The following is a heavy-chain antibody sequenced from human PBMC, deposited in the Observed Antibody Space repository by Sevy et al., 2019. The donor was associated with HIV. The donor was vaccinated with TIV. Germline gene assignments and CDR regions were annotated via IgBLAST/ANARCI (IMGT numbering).Heavy chain of an antibody. J-gene: IGHJ4*02. Sequence: GEPLKISCAASGFTFSNYFMNWVRQAPGKGLEWVSSISSGSSYIFYADSLKGRFTISRDNAKNSLYLHMNSLRAEDTAVYYCARVDYYGSLYYFDYGGPGTLFTVS. CDR1: GFTFSNYF. D-gene: IGHD3-10*01. CDR2: ISSGSSYI. CDR3: ARVDYYGSLYYFDY. V-gene: IGHV3-21*01.